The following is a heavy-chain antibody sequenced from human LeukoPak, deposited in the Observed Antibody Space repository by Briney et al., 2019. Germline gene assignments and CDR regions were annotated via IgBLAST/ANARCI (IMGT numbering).Heavy chain of an antibody. Sequence: PGGSLRLSCGASGFTFSNYAMSWVRQPPGKGLEWVSSISGSGGNTYYADSVKGRLTISRDNSKNTLYLQMNSLRADDTAVYYWAKESTVTPGNVNWFDSWGQGTLVTVSS. J-gene: IGHJ5*01. D-gene: IGHD4-17*01. CDR2: ISGSGGNT. CDR1: GFTFSNYA. CDR3: AKESTVTPGNVNWFDS. V-gene: IGHV3-23*01.